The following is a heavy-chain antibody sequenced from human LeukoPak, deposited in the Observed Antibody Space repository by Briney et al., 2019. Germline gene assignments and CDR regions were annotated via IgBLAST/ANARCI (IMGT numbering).Heavy chain of an antibody. V-gene: IGHV5-51*01. CDR1: GYSFTSYC. CDR2: IYPGDSGP. D-gene: IGHD1-26*01. J-gene: IGHJ3*01. Sequence: GESLKISCKVTGYSFTSYCIGWVRQMPGKGLEWMGIIYPGDSGPTYSPSFQGQVTISVDKSISTAYLQWSSLQASDTAMYYCGMSGDRVPLQDDVFDVWGQGTMVTVST. CDR3: GMSGDRVPLQDDVFDV.